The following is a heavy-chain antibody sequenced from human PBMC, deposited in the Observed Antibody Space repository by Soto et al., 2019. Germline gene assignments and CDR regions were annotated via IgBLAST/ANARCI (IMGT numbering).Heavy chain of an antibody. CDR2: ISGSGART. V-gene: IGHV3-23*01. J-gene: IGHJ5*02. CDR1: GLTFSNYA. Sequence: PGGSLRLSCAASGLTFSNYAMNWVRQAPGTGLEWASAISGSGARTYYADSVKGRFTISRDNSENTLYLQMNSLRAEDTAVYFCARSPSVVLVPSSLGGNNWFDPWGQGTLVTVSS. D-gene: IGHD2-2*01. CDR3: ARSPSVVLVPSSLGGNNWFDP.